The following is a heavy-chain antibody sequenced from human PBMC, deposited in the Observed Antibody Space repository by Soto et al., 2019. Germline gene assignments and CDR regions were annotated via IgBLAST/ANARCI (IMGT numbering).Heavy chain of an antibody. CDR3: ARLVYYDFWSGYYSDGMDV. D-gene: IGHD3-3*01. J-gene: IGHJ6*02. CDR2: IYYSGST. V-gene: IGHV4-39*01. CDR1: GGSISSSSYY. Sequence: SETLSLTCTVSGGSISSSSYYWGWIRQPPGKGLEWIGSIYYSGSTYYNPSLKSRVTISVDTSKNQFSLKLSSVTAADTAVYYCARLVYYDFWSGYYSDGMDVWGQGTTVTVSS.